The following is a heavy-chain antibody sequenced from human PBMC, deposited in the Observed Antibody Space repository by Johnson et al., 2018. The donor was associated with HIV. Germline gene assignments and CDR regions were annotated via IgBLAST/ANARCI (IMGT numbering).Heavy chain of an antibody. CDR3: AKDLSGYSYGYGAFDI. CDR1: GFTFSSYA. D-gene: IGHD5-18*01. V-gene: IGHV3-30-3*01. CDR2: ISYDGTNK. Sequence: QVQLVESGGGVVQPGRSLRLSCAASGFTFSSYAMHWVRQAPGKGLEWVAVISYDGTNKYYADSVKGRFTISRDLSKNTLFLQMNSLRADDTAVYYCAKDLSGYSYGYGAFDIWGQGTMVTVSS. J-gene: IGHJ3*02.